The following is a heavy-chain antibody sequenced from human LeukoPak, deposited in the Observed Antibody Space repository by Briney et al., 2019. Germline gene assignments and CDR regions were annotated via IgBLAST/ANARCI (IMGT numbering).Heavy chain of an antibody. D-gene: IGHD3-10*01. J-gene: IGHJ4*02. CDR2: MNPNSGDT. CDR3: ERGPYGTGSHFAF. Sequence: ASVKVSCKASGSTFSSYDINWVRQATGQGLEWMGWMNPNSGDTGYAPRFQGRVTMTRDASISTAYMELSSLRSEDTAVYYCERGPYGTGSHFAFWGEATLVTVSS. V-gene: IGHV1-8*02. CDR1: GSTFSSYD.